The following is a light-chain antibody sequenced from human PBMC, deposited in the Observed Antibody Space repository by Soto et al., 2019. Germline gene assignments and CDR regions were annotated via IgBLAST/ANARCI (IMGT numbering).Light chain of an antibody. V-gene: IGKV3-11*01. Sequence: EIVLTQSPATLSLSPGERATLSCRASQSVSSHLAWFQQRPGQAPRLLIYDASNRATGIPARFSGRGSGTDFTLTISSLEPEVIAVYYRQEGSGAISSCEGTRLEIK. CDR3: QEGSGAIS. CDR2: DAS. CDR1: QSVSSH. J-gene: IGKJ5*01.